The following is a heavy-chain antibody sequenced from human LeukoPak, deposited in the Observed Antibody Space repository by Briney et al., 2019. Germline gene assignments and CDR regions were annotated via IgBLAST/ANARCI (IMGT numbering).Heavy chain of an antibody. Sequence: SETLSLTCAVYGGSFSGYYWSWIRQPPGEGLEWIGTIYYTGSTYYNPSLKSRVTLSVDTSKNQFSLKLSSVTAADTAMYYCARDYGDYHFDYWGQGTLVTVSS. CDR2: IYYTGST. CDR1: GGSFSGYY. CDR3: ARDYGDYHFDY. V-gene: IGHV4-34*01. D-gene: IGHD4-17*01. J-gene: IGHJ4*02.